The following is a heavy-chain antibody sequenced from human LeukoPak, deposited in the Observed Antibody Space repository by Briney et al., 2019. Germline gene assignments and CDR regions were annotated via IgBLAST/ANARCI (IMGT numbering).Heavy chain of an antibody. CDR3: ATTVAGYPDDYFDY. Sequence: GGSLRLSCAASGFSFSTYWMHWVRQAPGKGLVWVSRIKSDGSGTSYADSVKGRFTISRDNAKNTLYLQLNSLRAEDTAVYYCATTVAGYPDDYFDYWGQGTLVTVSS. D-gene: IGHD6-19*01. V-gene: IGHV3-74*01. J-gene: IGHJ4*02. CDR2: IKSDGSGT. CDR1: GFSFSTYW.